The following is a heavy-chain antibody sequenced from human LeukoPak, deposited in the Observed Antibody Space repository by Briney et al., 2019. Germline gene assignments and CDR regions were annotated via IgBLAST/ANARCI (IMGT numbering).Heavy chain of an antibody. D-gene: IGHD3-3*01. V-gene: IGHV4-59*01. J-gene: IGHJ4*02. CDR3: ARANDFWSGYGIDN. CDR2: IYYSGTT. Sequence: SGTLFLTWTASGGSISSFKWSWIRPPPGKGVGGGGYIYYSGTTNYTPSLKSRVTISVDTSKNQFSLNLSSVTAADTAVYYCARANDFWSGYGIDNWGQGTLVTVSS. CDR1: GGSISSFK.